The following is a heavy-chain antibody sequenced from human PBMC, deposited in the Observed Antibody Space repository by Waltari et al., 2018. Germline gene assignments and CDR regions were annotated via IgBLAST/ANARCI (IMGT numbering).Heavy chain of an antibody. CDR1: GFTFSNYG. J-gene: IGHJ4*02. Sequence: QVQLVESGGGVVQPGRPLRLSCAASGFTFSNYGMHWVRQAPGKGLEGVAVISYDGTNKYYADSVKGRFTISRDNSKNTLYLQMNSLRAEDTALYYCAKVSGKGATTGSFDYWGQGTLVTVSS. D-gene: IGHD1-26*01. V-gene: IGHV3-30*18. CDR3: AKVSGKGATTGSFDY. CDR2: ISYDGTNK.